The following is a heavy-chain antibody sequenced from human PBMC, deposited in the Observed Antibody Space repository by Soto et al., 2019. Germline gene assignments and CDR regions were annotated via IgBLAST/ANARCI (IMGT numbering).Heavy chain of an antibody. CDR2: ISYDGSNK. CDR3: AKEGGYNNMDV. CDR1: GFTFSSYG. V-gene: IGHV3-30*18. J-gene: IGHJ6*02. D-gene: IGHD5-12*01. Sequence: QVQLVESGGGVVQPGRSLRLSCAASGFTFSSYGMHWVRQAPGKGLEWVAVISYDGSNKYYADSVKGRFTISRDNSKNKLYLQMNSLRAEDTAVYYWAKEGGYNNMDVWGQGTTVTVSS.